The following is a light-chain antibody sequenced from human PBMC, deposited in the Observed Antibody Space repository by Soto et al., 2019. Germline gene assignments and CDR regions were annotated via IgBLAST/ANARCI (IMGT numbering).Light chain of an antibody. V-gene: IGKV3-15*01. J-gene: IGKJ5*01. CDR2: GTS. CDR3: QHYNNWPIT. Sequence: EIVMTQSPASLSVAAGESVTLPCRASQSVANNLAWYQQKPGQAPRLLIYGTSTRATGVPARFSGSGSGTDFTLTISSLQAADFAVYHCQHYNNWPITFGQGTRLEIK. CDR1: QSVANN.